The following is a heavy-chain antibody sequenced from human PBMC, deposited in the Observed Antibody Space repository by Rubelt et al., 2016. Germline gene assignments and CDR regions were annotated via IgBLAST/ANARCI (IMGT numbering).Heavy chain of an antibody. V-gene: IGHV3-21*01. CDR3: AREDGLRNAFDI. D-gene: IGHD4-17*01. J-gene: IGHJ3*02. CDR2: ISSSSSYI. Sequence: EVQLLESGGGLVQPGGSLRLSCAASGFTFSSYSMNWVRQAPGKGLEWVSSISSSSSYIYYADSVKGRFTISRDNAKNSLYLQMNSLRAEDTAVYYCAREDGLRNAFDIWGQGTMVTVSS. CDR1: GFTFSSYS.